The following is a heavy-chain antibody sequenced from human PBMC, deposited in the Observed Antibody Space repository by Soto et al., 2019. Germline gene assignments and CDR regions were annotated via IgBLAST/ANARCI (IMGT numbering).Heavy chain of an antibody. V-gene: IGHV1-18*01. D-gene: IGHD1-26*01. J-gene: IGHJ6*02. CDR2: ISAYNGDT. CDR3: ARSSGTYPPSRYYYDLDV. Sequence: ASVKVSCKASGYTFTSYCFSWVRQAPGQGLEWMGWISAYNGDTNYPQKFQARVTMTTDTSTITAYLDLRSLRSDDPAVYYCARSSGTYPPSRYYYDLDVWGQGTTVTVSS. CDR1: GYTFTSYC.